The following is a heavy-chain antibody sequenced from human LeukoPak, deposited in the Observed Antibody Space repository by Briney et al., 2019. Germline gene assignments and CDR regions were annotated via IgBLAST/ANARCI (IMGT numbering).Heavy chain of an antibody. CDR2: IIPIFGTA. Sequence: GASVKVSCKASGGTFSSYAISWVRRAPGQGLEWMGGIIPIFGTANYAQKFQGRVTITADESTSTAYMELSSLRSEDTAVYYCARSPSYYYYDSSGYYDDWGQGTLVTVSS. CDR3: ARSPSYYYYDSSGYYDD. D-gene: IGHD3-22*01. CDR1: GGTFSSYA. J-gene: IGHJ4*02. V-gene: IGHV1-69*13.